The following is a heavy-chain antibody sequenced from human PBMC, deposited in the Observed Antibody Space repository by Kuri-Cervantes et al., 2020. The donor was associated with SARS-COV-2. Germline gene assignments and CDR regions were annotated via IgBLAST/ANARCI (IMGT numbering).Heavy chain of an antibody. CDR3: ARRFGTNWFDL. D-gene: IGHD3-16*01. V-gene: IGHV5-51*01. J-gene: IGHJ5*02. Sequence: KVSCKGSGYSFTSYWIGWVRRMPGKGLEWMGTICPYDSTTTYGPSFQGQVTISADKSVDTAYLQWNNLRAADTAIYYCARRFGTNWFDLWGQGTLVTVSS. CDR2: ICPYDSTT. CDR1: GYSFTSYW.